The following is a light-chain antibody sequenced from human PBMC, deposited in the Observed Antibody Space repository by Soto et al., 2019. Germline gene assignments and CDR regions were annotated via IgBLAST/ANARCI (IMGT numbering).Light chain of an antibody. Sequence: EIVMTQSPATLSVSPGERDTLACRASQTIGSNLAWYQQKPGQPPRLLIYDASTRATDIPARFTGRGSGTEFTLTISSLQSEDFAVYYCQQYTNWPRTFGQGTKVDIK. CDR3: QQYTNWPRT. CDR1: QTIGSN. V-gene: IGKV3-15*01. J-gene: IGKJ1*01. CDR2: DAS.